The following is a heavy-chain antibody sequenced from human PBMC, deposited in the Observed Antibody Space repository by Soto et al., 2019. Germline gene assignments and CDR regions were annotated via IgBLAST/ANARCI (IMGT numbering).Heavy chain of an antibody. D-gene: IGHD2-15*01. J-gene: IGHJ4*02. CDR3: ARGPGGPDGPGDY. CDR1: GYTFTNYA. Sequence: QVQLVQSGAEVKKPGASVKVSCKASGYTFTNYAMHWVRQAPGQRLEWMGWINAGNGNTKYSQKFQGRVTITRDTTASTAYMDRSSLRSEDTAVYYGARGPGGPDGPGDYWGQGTLVTVSS. V-gene: IGHV1-3*01. CDR2: INAGNGNT.